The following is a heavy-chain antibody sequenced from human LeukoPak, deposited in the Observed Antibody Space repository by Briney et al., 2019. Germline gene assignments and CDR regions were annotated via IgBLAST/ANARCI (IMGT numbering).Heavy chain of an antibody. D-gene: IGHD2-2*02. CDR1: GGSISSYY. J-gene: IGHJ5*02. CDR3: ARGHLGYCSSTSCYTDWFDP. CDR2: IYYSGST. V-gene: IGHV4-59*01. Sequence: SKTLSLTCTVSGGSISSYYWSWIRQPPGKGLEWIGYIYYSGSTNYNPSLKSRVTISVDTSKNQFSLKLSSVTAADTAVYYCARGHLGYCSSTSCYTDWFDPWGQGTLVTVSS.